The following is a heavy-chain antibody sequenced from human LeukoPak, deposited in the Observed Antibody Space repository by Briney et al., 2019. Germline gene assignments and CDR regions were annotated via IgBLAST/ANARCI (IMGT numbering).Heavy chain of an antibody. CDR1: GGSITSHY. D-gene: IGHD3-22*01. J-gene: IGHJ3*02. V-gene: IGHV4-39*01. CDR3: ARLFVRDSSGYYSPTDAFDI. CDR2: IYYSGST. Sequence: SETLSLTCTVSGGSITSHYWGWIRQPPGKGLEWIGSIYYSGSTYYNPSLKSRVTISVDTSKNQFSLKLSSVTAADTAVYYCARLFVRDSSGYYSPTDAFDIWGQGTMVTVSS.